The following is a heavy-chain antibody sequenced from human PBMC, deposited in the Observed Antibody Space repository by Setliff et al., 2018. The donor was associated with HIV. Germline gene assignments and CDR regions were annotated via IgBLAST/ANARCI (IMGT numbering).Heavy chain of an antibody. CDR2: ISAYNGNT. CDR3: ARNVPGILPRWVGFDP. J-gene: IGHJ5*02. Sequence: ASVKVSCKASGYTFTSYGISWVRQAPGQGLEWMGWISAYNGNTNYAQKLQGRVTMTTDTSTSTAYMELRSRRSDDTAVYYCARNVPGILPRWVGFDPWGQGTLGTVSS. D-gene: IGHD1-20*01. V-gene: IGHV1-18*01. CDR1: GYTFTSYG.